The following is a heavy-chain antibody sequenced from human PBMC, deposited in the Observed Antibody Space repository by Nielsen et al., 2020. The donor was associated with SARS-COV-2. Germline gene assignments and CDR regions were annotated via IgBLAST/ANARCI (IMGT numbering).Heavy chain of an antibody. Sequence: SETLSLTCSVTGDYIRSDNYYWGWIRQPPGKGLEWNGSIYHSGSTFYSPSLKSRVTISEDPSKNQFSLKLSAVTTADTAVYYCARRPGHYFDSGGYFYSYYFDYWGQGILVTVSS. J-gene: IGHJ4*02. D-gene: IGHD3-22*01. CDR1: GDYIRSDNYY. CDR3: ARRPGHYFDSGGYFYSYYFDY. CDR2: IYHSGST. V-gene: IGHV4-39*01.